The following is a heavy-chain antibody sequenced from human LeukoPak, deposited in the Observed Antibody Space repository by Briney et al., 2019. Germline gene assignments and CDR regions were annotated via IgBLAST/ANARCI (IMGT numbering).Heavy chain of an antibody. D-gene: IGHD3-10*01. CDR1: GFTFSSYG. Sequence: PGGSLRLSCAASGFTFSSYGMHWVRQAPGKGLEWVAFIRYDGSNKYYADSVKGRFTISRDNSKNTLYLQMNSLRAEDTAVYYCAKWDHGSGRYITGAFDIWGQGTMVTVSS. CDR2: IRYDGSNK. J-gene: IGHJ3*02. CDR3: AKWDHGSGRYITGAFDI. V-gene: IGHV3-30*02.